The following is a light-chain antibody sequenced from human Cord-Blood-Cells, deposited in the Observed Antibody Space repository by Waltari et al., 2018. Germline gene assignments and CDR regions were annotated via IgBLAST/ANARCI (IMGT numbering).Light chain of an antibody. CDR2: DAS. J-gene: IGKJ3*01. CDR1: QSVSSY. Sequence: EIVLSQSPATLSLSPWERATLSCRASQSVSSYLAWSQQKPGQAPRLLIYDASNRATGIPARFSGSGSGTDFTLTISSLEPEDFAVYYCQQRSNWPPFTFGPGTKVDIK. V-gene: IGKV3-11*01. CDR3: QQRSNWPPFT.